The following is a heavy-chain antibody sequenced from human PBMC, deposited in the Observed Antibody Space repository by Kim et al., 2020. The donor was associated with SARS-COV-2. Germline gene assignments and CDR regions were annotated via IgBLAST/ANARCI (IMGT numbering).Heavy chain of an antibody. J-gene: IGHJ4*02. CDR3: ARPRRDGPFDY. CDR1: GGSFSGYY. CDR2: INHSGST. Sequence: SETLSLTCAVYGGSFSGYYWSWIRQPPGKGLEWIGEINHSGSTNYNPSLKSRVTISVDTSKNQFSLKLSSVTAADTAVYYCARPRRDGPFDYWGQGTLVT. V-gene: IGHV4-34*01.